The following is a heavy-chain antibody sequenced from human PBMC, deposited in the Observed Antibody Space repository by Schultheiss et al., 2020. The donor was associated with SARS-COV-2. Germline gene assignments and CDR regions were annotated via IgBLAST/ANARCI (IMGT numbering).Heavy chain of an antibody. CDR1: GGSVSSGSYY. D-gene: IGHD3-10*01. J-gene: IGHJ6*02. CDR3: AGAYYYGSGSHKSDYYYYGMDV. Sequence: SETLSLTCTVSGGSVSSGSYYWSWIRQPPGKGLEWIGYIYYSGSTNYNPSLKSRVTISVDTSKNQFSPKLSSVTAADTAVYYCAGAYYYGSGSHKSDYYYYGMDVWGQGTTVTVSS. V-gene: IGHV4-61*01. CDR2: IYYSGST.